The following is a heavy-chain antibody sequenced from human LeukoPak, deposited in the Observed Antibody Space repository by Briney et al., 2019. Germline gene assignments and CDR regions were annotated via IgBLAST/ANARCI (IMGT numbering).Heavy chain of an antibody. V-gene: IGHV4-39*01. CDR3: ARQLGIVVVTAILRFSSYNWFDP. CDR2: IYYSGST. Sequence: SETLSLTCTVSGGSISSSSYYWGWIRQPPGKGLEWIGSIYYSGSTYYNPSLKSRVTISVDTSKNQFSLKLSSVTAADTAVYYCARQLGIVVVTAILRFSSYNWFDPWGQGTLVTVSS. D-gene: IGHD2-21*02. J-gene: IGHJ5*02. CDR1: GGSISSSSYY.